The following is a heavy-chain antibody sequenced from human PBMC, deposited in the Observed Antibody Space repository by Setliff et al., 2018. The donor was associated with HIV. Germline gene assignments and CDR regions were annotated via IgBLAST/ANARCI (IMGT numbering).Heavy chain of an antibody. CDR3: ARVVYYYYYYMDV. CDR1: GFTVSSNY. J-gene: IGHJ6*03. CDR2: IYSGGST. V-gene: IGHV3-66*02. Sequence: GGSLRLSCAASGFTVSSNYMSWVRQAPGKGLEWVSVIYSGGSTYYADSVKGRFTISRDNSKNTLYLQMNSLRAEDTAVYYCARVVYYYYYYMDVWGKGTTVTVSS.